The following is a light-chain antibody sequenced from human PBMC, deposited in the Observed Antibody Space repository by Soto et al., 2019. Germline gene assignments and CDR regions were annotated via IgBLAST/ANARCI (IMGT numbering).Light chain of an antibody. CDR3: CSYAGSYSWV. Sequence: QSALTQPRSVPGSPGQSVTISCTGTSSDVGAYNYVSWYQHHPGKAPKVMIYDVSERPSGVPDRFSGSKSDNKASLTISGLQAEDEADYYCCSYAGSYSWVFGGGTNLTVL. V-gene: IGLV2-11*01. CDR2: DVS. CDR1: SSDVGAYNY. J-gene: IGLJ3*02.